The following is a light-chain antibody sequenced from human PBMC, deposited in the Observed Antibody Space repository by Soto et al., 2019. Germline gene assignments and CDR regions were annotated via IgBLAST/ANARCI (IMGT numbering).Light chain of an antibody. J-gene: IGLJ2*01. CDR1: ALPKQY. V-gene: IGLV3-25*02. CDR2: KDS. Sequence: SYELTQPPSVSVSPGQTARITCSGDALPKQYAYWYQQKPGQAPVLVIYKDSERPSGIPERFSGSSSGTTVTLTISGVQAEGEADYYCQSADSRGTYVVFGGGTTLTV. CDR3: QSADSRGTYVV.